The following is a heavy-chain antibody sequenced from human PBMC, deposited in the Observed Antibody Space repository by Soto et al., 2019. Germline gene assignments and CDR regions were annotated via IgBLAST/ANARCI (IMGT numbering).Heavy chain of an antibody. Sequence: GASVKVSCKASGYTFTGYYMHWVRQAPGQGLEWMGWINPNSGGTNYAQKFQGWVTMTRYTSISTAYMELSRLRSDDTAVYYCARVRSGQLWLHDAFDIWGQGTMVTVSS. CDR3: ARVRSGQLWLHDAFDI. D-gene: IGHD5-18*01. CDR2: INPNSGGT. CDR1: GYTFTGYY. V-gene: IGHV1-2*04. J-gene: IGHJ3*02.